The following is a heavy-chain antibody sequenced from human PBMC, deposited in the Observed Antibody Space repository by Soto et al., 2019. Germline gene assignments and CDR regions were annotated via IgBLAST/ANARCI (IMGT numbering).Heavy chain of an antibody. J-gene: IGHJ4*02. V-gene: IGHV3-30*18. CDR1: GFTFSSYG. CDR2: ISYDGSNE. D-gene: IGHD1-26*01. CDR3: AKDAGGSSYFDY. Sequence: QVQLVESGGGVVQPGRSLRLSCAASGFTFSSYGMHWVRQAPGKGLEWVAVISYDGSNEYYADSVKGRFTISRDNSKNTLYQKMNSLRAEDTAVYYCAKDAGGSSYFDYWGQGTLVTVSS.